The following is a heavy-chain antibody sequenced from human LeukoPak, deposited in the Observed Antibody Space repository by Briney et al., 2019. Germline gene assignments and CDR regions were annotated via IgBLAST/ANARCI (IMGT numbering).Heavy chain of an antibody. CDR1: GFTFSSYE. V-gene: IGHV3-48*03. Sequence: GGSLRLSCAASGFTFSSYEMNWVRQAPGKGLEWVSYISSSGSTIYYADSVKGRFTISRDNSKNTLYLQMNSLRAEDTAVYYCAKQGRKAIAVFDYWGQGTLVTVSS. CDR3: AKQGRKAIAVFDY. J-gene: IGHJ4*02. D-gene: IGHD6-19*01. CDR2: ISSSGSTI.